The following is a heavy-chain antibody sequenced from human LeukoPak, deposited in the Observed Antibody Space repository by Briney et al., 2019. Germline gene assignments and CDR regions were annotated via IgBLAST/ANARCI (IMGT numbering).Heavy chain of an antibody. CDR1: GGSISSGGYY. J-gene: IGHJ4*02. Sequence: SQTLSLTCTVSGGSISSGGYYWSWIRQHPGKGLEWIGYIYYSGSTYYNPSLKSRVTISVDTSKNQFSLKLSSVTAADTAVYYCARVERDGYNLDYWGQGTLVTVSS. V-gene: IGHV4-31*03. CDR3: ARVERDGYNLDY. CDR2: IYYSGST. D-gene: IGHD5-24*01.